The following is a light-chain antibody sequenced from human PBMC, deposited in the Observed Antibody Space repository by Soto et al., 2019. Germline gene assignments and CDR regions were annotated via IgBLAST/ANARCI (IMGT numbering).Light chain of an antibody. CDR2: KAS. V-gene: IGKV1-5*03. Sequence: DIQMTPSPSTLSASVGDRVTITCRASQSISSWLAWYQQKPGKAPKLLIYKASSLESGVPSRFSGSGTETEFTLTISSLQPDDFATYYCQQYNSYSLTFGGGTKVEIK. CDR3: QQYNSYSLT. CDR1: QSISSW. J-gene: IGKJ4*01.